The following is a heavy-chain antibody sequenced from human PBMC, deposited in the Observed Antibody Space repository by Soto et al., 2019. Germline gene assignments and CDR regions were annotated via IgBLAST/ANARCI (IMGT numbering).Heavy chain of an antibody. CDR3: ARDTYYYDSSGPPVDAFDI. CDR2: IYYSGST. CDR1: GGSINTYF. J-gene: IGHJ3*02. V-gene: IGHV4-59*01. D-gene: IGHD3-22*01. Sequence: SETLSLTCTVSGGSINTYFWNWIRQSPGKGLEWIGYIYYSGSTYYNPSLKSRVTVSVDTSKNQISLKLISVTAADTAVYYCARDTYYYDSSGPPVDAFDIWGQGTMVTVSS.